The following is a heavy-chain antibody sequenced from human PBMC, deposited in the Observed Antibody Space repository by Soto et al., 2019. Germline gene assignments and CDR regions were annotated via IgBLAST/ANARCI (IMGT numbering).Heavy chain of an antibody. CDR3: AREIITIFGVVIQNWFDP. V-gene: IGHV4-59*01. Sequence: QVQLQESGPGLVKPSETLSLTCTVSGGSISSYYWSWIRQPTGKGLEWIGYIYYSGSTNYNPSLKSRVTISVDTSKNQFSLKLSSVTAADTAVYYCAREIITIFGVVIQNWFDPWGQGTLVTVSS. J-gene: IGHJ5*02. CDR1: GGSISSYY. D-gene: IGHD3-3*01. CDR2: IYYSGST.